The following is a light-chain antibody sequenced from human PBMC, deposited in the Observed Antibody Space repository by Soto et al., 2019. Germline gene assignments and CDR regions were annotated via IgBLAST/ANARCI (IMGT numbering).Light chain of an antibody. Sequence: QSALTQPPSASGSPGQSVAISCTGTGSDAGGYNYVSWYQQHPGKAPKLMIYEVNKRPSGAPDRFSGSKSGNTASLTVSGLQAEDEADYYCSSYAGSSNVFGTGTKVTVL. V-gene: IGLV2-8*01. CDR3: SSYAGSSNV. J-gene: IGLJ1*01. CDR1: GSDAGGYNY. CDR2: EVN.